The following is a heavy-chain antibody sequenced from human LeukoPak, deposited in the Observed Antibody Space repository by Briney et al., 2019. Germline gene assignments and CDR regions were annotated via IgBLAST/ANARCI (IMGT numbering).Heavy chain of an antibody. J-gene: IGHJ3*02. Sequence: SETLSLTCTVSGGSISSYYWSWIRQRPGKGLEWIGYIYFSGSTNYNPSLKSRVTMLLDTSKNQFSLKLSSVTAADTAVYYCARHGGMVRGFSDAFDIWSQGTMVTVSS. D-gene: IGHD3-10*01. CDR3: ARHGGMVRGFSDAFDI. V-gene: IGHV4-59*08. CDR1: GGSISSYY. CDR2: IYFSGST.